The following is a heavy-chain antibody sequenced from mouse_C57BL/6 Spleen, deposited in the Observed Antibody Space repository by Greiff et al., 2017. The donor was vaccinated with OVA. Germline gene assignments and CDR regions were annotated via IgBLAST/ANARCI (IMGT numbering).Heavy chain of an antibody. CDR2: ILPGSGST. Sequence: VKLQESGAELMKPGASVKLSCKATGYTFTGYWIEWVKQRPDHGLEWIGEILPGSGSTNYNEKFKGKATFTADTSPNTAYMQLSSLTTEDSAIYYCARGLDYYGSSTSTGAMDDWGQGTSVTGSS. J-gene: IGHJ4*01. D-gene: IGHD1-1*01. CDR3: ARGLDYYGSSTSTGAMDD. CDR1: GYTFTGYW. V-gene: IGHV1-9*01.